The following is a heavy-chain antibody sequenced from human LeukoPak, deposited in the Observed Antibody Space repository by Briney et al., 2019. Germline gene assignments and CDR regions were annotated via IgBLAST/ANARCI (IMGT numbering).Heavy chain of an antibody. Sequence: GGSLRLSCAASGLTFSCYAMLWVRQAPGKGLEWVAFIQYDGRNKCCADSVKGRFTVSRDNSKNTLYLQMNGLRVEDTAIYYCAKDKNDSGDYSSMDVWGKGTTVTVSS. CDR3: AKDKNDSGDYSSMDV. D-gene: IGHD4-17*01. V-gene: IGHV3-30*02. J-gene: IGHJ6*03. CDR2: IQYDGRNK. CDR1: GLTFSCYA.